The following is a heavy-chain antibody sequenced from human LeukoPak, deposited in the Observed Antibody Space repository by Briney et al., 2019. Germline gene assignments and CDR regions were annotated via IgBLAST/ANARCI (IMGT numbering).Heavy chain of an antibody. CDR3: ARAGIYCSGGSCYSWFEH. D-gene: IGHD2-15*01. J-gene: IGHJ5*02. V-gene: IGHV3-20*04. Sequence: GGSLRLSCAASGFTFDDYGISWVRQAPGKGLEWVAGINWIGGSTGYADSVKGRFTISRDNTNNSLYLQMNSLSAEDTAVDYCARAGIYCSGGSCYSWFEHWGQGTLVTVSS. CDR1: GFTFDDYG. CDR2: INWIGGST.